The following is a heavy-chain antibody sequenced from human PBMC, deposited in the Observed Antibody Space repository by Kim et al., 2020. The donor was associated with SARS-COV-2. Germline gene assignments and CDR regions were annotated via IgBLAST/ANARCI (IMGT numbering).Heavy chain of an antibody. CDR1: GFTFSTYW. J-gene: IGHJ4*02. CDR3: ARGEKRWVQPNALDF. D-gene: IGHD1-26*01. V-gene: IGHV3-7*01. Sequence: GGSLRLSCAASGFTFSTYWMNWVRQAPGKGLEWVANIKQDGSEQYYVDSVKGRFTISRDNAKNSLYLQMNSLRAEDTAVYYCARGEKRWVQPNALDFWGQGTLVTVSS. CDR2: IKQDGSEQ.